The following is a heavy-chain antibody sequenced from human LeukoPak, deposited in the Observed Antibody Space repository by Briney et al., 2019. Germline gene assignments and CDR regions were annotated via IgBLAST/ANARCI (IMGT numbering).Heavy chain of an antibody. D-gene: IGHD6-13*01. Sequence: SVKVSCKASGGTFSSYAISWVRQAPGQGLEWMGGIIPIFGTANYAQKFQGRVTITADESTSTAYMELSSLRSEDTAVYYCARDHLLVSFGIAAAGIPFDYWGQGTLVAVSS. V-gene: IGHV1-69*13. CDR3: ARDHLLVSFGIAAAGIPFDY. J-gene: IGHJ4*02. CDR1: GGTFSSYA. CDR2: IIPIFGTA.